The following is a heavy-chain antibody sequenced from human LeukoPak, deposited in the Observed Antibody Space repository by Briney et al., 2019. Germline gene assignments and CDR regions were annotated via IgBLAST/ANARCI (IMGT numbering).Heavy chain of an antibody. Sequence: SQTLSLTCAVSGGSISSGGYSWSWIRQPPGKGLEWIGYIYHSGSTYYNPSLKSRVTISVDRSKNQFSLKLSSVTAADTAVYYCARGALVGIWGQGTMVTVSS. CDR2: IYHSGST. V-gene: IGHV4-30-2*01. D-gene: IGHD2-8*02. CDR3: ARGALVGI. J-gene: IGHJ3*02. CDR1: GGSISSGGYS.